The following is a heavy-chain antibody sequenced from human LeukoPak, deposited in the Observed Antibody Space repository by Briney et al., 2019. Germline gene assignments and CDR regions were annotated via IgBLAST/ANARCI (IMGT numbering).Heavy chain of an antibody. D-gene: IGHD3-22*01. Sequence: RGSLRLTCATSEFTFSIYAMSWVREAPGKGLEWVSYISDSGGSTYYADSVKGRFTISRDNSKNTLHLQMNSLRAEDTAVYYCAKEVRGYYDSSGSTYWGQGTLVSVSS. J-gene: IGHJ4*02. V-gene: IGHV3-23*01. CDR3: AKEVRGYYDSSGSTY. CDR2: ISDSGGST. CDR1: EFTFSIYA.